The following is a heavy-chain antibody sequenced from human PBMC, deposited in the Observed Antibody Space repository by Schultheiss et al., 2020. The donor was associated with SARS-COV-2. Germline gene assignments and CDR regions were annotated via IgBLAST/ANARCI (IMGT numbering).Heavy chain of an antibody. CDR2: ISYDGSNK. Sequence: GESLKISCAASGFTFSSYAMHWVRQAPGKGLEWVAVISYDGSNKYYADSVKGRFTISRDNSKNTLYLQMNSLRAEDTAVYYCARVPGIFGVPNRLYGMDVWGQGTTVTVSS. CDR3: ARVPGIFGVPNRLYGMDV. CDR1: GFTFSSYA. D-gene: IGHD3-3*01. V-gene: IGHV3-30-3*01. J-gene: IGHJ6*02.